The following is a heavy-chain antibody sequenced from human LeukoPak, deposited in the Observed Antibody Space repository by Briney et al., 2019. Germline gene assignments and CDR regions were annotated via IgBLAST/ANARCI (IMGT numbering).Heavy chain of an antibody. CDR2: MSPNNANT. Sequence: ASVTVSCKASGYTFTSYDINWARQASGQGLEWMGWMSPNNANTGYAQKFQGRVTMTRNTSINTAYMELSSLRSEDTAVYYCAKPLDPVPYCSSTSCYTEGFQDWGQGTLVTVSS. CDR3: AKPLDPVPYCSSTSCYTEGFQD. CDR1: GYTFTSYD. V-gene: IGHV1-8*01. J-gene: IGHJ1*01. D-gene: IGHD2-2*02.